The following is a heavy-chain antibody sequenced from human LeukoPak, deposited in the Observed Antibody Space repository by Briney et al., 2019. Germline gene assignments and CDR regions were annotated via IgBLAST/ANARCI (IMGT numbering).Heavy chain of an antibody. J-gene: IGHJ4*02. CDR2: IYHSGST. CDR1: GGSISSGGYY. D-gene: IGHD6-19*01. V-gene: IGHV4-30-2*01. CDR3: ARVSSGSSGWTYRY. Sequence: PSQTLSLTCTVSGGSISSGGYYWSWIRQPPGKGLEWIGYIYHSGSTYYNPSLKSRVTISVDRSKNQFSLKLSSVTAADTAVYYCARVSSGSSGWTYRYWGQGTLVTVSS.